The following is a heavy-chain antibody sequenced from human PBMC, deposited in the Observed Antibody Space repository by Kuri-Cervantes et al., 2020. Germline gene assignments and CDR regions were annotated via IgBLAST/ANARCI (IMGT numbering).Heavy chain of an antibody. D-gene: IGHD2-15*01. Sequence: LCCAVSGGSISSGGYSWSWIRQPPWKGLEWIGYTYHSGSTYYNQSLKSRVTISVDRSKNQFSLKLSSVTAADTAVYYCARDVLGYCSGGSCYGTEYFQHWGQGTLVTVSS. J-gene: IGHJ1*01. V-gene: IGHV4-30-2*01. CDR2: TYHSGST. CDR1: GGSISSGGYS. CDR3: ARDVLGYCSGGSCYGTEYFQH.